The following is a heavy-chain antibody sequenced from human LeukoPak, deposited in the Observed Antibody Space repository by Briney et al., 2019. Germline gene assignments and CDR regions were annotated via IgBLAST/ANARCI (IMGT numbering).Heavy chain of an antibody. V-gene: IGHV4-38-2*02. CDR1: GYSIRSGYY. CDR3: ARDAIENSGSYFDY. CDR2: IYHSGST. J-gene: IGHJ4*02. D-gene: IGHD3-22*01. Sequence: SETLSLTCTVSGYSIRSGYYWGWMRQPPGKGLEWIGSIYHSGSTYYNPSLKSRVSISVDRSNNQFSLKLNSVTAADTAVYYCARDAIENSGSYFDYWDQGIPVTVSS.